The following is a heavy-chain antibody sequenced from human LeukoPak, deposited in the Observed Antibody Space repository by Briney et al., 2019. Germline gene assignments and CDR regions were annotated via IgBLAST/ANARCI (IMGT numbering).Heavy chain of an antibody. D-gene: IGHD5-12*01. CDR1: GFTFDNYV. CDR3: ARGHSGYDSVTDY. Sequence: GGSLRLSCAASGFTFDNYVMTWVRQAPVKGLEWVSSISGNGDSTYYADSVKSHFTISRDNSKNTMYLQMNSLRAADTAIYYCARGHSGYDSVTDYWGQGTLVTVSS. CDR2: ISGNGDST. V-gene: IGHV3-23*01. J-gene: IGHJ4*02.